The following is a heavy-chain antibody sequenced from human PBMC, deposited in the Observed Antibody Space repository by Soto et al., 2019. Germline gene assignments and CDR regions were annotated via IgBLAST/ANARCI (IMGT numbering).Heavy chain of an antibody. D-gene: IGHD6-13*01. Sequence: EVQLLESGGGLVQPGGSLRLSCTASGFTFSSYAMSWVRQAPGKGLEWVSAISGGSANTYYADSVKGRFTISRDNSQNTMYLQMNSLGAEDTAVYDCAKSIVAAGGDWGQGTLVTVSS. J-gene: IGHJ4*02. CDR3: AKSIVAAGGD. V-gene: IGHV3-23*01. CDR2: ISGGSANT. CDR1: GFTFSSYA.